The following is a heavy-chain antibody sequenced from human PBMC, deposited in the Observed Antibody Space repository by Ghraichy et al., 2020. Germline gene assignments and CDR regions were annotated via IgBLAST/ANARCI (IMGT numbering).Heavy chain of an antibody. D-gene: IGHD5-24*01. CDR1: GFNFNDAW. CDR3: TTDCRWLQLV. Sequence: GGSLRLSCAGSGFNFNDAWMTWVRQAPGKGLEWVGRIKSKSDGAIIDYAAPVKCRFTISRDDSKNTLYLQMSSLKTEDTAVYYCTTDCRWLQLVWGQGTLVTVSS. J-gene: IGHJ4*02. CDR2: IKSKSDGAII. V-gene: IGHV3-15*01.